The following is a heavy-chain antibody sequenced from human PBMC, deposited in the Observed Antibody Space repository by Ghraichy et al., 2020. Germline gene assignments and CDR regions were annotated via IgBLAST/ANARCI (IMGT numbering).Heavy chain of an antibody. J-gene: IGHJ3*02. V-gene: IGHV5-51*01. CDR3: ARPSGGYYEWHAFDI. Sequence: GESLNISCKGSGYSFTSYWIGWVRQMPGKGLEWMGIIYPGDSDTRYSPSFQGQVTISADKSISTAYLQWSSLKASDTAMYYCARPSGGYYEWHAFDIWGQGTMVTVSS. D-gene: IGHD1-26*01. CDR1: GYSFTSYW. CDR2: IYPGDSDT.